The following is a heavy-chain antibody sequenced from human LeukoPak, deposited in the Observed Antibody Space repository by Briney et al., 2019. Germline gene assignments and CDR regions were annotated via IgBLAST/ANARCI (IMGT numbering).Heavy chain of an antibody. CDR1: TYSISSGYS. Sequence: PSETLSLTCVVSTYSISSGYSWGWIRQPPGKGLEWIGSMYLSGTTYYNPSLKSRATISVDKSENQFSLKVNFVTAADTAVYFCAKTDYGHYSGFEVWGQGIMVTVSS. J-gene: IGHJ3*01. CDR2: MYLSGTT. D-gene: IGHD4-17*01. CDR3: AKTDYGHYSGFEV. V-gene: IGHV4-38-2*01.